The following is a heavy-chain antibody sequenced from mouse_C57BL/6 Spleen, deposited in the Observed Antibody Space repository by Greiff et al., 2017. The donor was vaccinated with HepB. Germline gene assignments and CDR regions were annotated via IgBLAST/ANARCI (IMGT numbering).Heavy chain of an antibody. Sequence: EVQLQQSGPELVKPGASVKIPCKASGYTFTDYNMDWVKQSHGKSLEWIGDINPNNGGTIYNQKFKGKATLTVDKSSSTAYMELRSLTSEDTAVYYCARSSRTTVVADYWGQGTTLTVSS. D-gene: IGHD1-1*01. CDR2: INPNNGGT. CDR3: ARSSRTTVVADY. J-gene: IGHJ2*01. V-gene: IGHV1-18*01. CDR1: GYTFTDYN.